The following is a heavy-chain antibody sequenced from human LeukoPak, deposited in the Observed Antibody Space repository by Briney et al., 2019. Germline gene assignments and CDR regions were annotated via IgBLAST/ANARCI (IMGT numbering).Heavy chain of an antibody. CDR1: GFTFSDYT. CDR3: AKDIVAAGLFFDY. Sequence: PGGSLRLSCAASGFTFSDYTMNWVRQAPGKGLEWVSYISSSSGSTIYYADSVKGRFTISRDNAKNSLYLQMNSLRAEDTAVYYCAKDIVAAGLFFDYWGQGTLVTVSS. V-gene: IGHV3-48*04. D-gene: IGHD6-13*01. CDR2: ISSSSGSTI. J-gene: IGHJ4*02.